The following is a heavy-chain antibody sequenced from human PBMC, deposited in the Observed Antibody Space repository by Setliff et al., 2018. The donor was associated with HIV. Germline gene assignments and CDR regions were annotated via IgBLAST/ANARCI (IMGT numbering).Heavy chain of an antibody. D-gene: IGHD5-18*01. Sequence: PSETLSLTCNVSGGSIRSNRDHWGWIRQTPGKGLEWIGSISYSGNTYYHPSLQSRVTISLDMSKDQFSLRLTSVTAADTALYYCARVDTILQFFDYWGQGIAVTVSS. CDR2: ISYSGNT. CDR1: GGSIRSNRDH. CDR3: ARVDTILQFFDY. V-gene: IGHV4-39*07. J-gene: IGHJ4*02.